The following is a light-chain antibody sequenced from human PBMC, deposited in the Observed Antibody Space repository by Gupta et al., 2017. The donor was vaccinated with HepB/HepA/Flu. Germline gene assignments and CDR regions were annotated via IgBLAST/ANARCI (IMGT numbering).Light chain of an antibody. J-gene: IGLJ2*01. CDR1: SSDVDGYNF. V-gene: IGLV2-14*01. CDR2: DVT. CDR3: STYTSTSTLATV. Sequence: QSALTQPASLSGSPGPSLTISCSGTSSDVDGYNFVYWYQQHPGKAPTLMIYDVTNRPSGGSNHFSGSKSGNTASLSISELLAEDDADYYCSTYTSTSTLATVFGGGTKLTVL.